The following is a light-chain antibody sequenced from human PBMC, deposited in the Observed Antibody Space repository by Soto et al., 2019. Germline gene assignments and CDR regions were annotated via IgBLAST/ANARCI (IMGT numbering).Light chain of an antibody. Sequence: EIVLSQSPDALSLSPGERVILSCRANRPVVRQYIAWYHQKSGQAPRLLLHDAVTRATGIPDRFSGSGSGYGTEFTLLIIRLEPEDCGVYYCQQNGSSPTFGPGTKVEVK. J-gene: IGKJ3*01. V-gene: IGKV3-20*01. CDR3: QQNGSSPT. CDR2: DAV. CDR1: RPVVRQY.